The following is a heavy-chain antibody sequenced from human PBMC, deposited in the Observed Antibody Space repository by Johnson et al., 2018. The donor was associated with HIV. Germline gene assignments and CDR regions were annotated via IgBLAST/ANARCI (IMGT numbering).Heavy chain of an antibody. Sequence: MQLVESGGGLVKPGGSLRISCAASGFTFSHYYMSWIRQAPGKGLDWVSYVSSSAPTIYYADSVKGRFTISRDNARNSLYLQMNSLRAEDTAVYYCATGGGSSTRGDPFDIWGQGTLVTVSS. J-gene: IGHJ3*02. D-gene: IGHD1-14*01. CDR1: GFTFSHYY. CDR2: VSSSAPTI. V-gene: IGHV3-11*04. CDR3: ATGGGSSTRGDPFDI.